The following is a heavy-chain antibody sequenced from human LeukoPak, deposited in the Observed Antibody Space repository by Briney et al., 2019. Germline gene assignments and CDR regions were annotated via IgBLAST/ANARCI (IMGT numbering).Heavy chain of an antibody. V-gene: IGHV3-13*01. Sequence: PGGSLRLSCAASGFTFSSHDTHWVRQGTGKGLEWVSAIGIAGDTYYPGSVKGRFTISRENAKNSLYLQMNGLRAGDTAVYYCARARPRGYYDYWGQGTLVTVSS. J-gene: IGHJ4*02. CDR3: ARARPRGYYDY. D-gene: IGHD3-22*01. CDR2: IGIAGDT. CDR1: GFTFSSHD.